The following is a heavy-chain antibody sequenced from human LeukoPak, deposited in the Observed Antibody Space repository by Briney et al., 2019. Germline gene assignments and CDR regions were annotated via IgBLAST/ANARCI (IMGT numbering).Heavy chain of an antibody. CDR3: AREDYCSSTSCRGFDP. CDR1: GFTFSDYY. Sequence: GGPLRLSCAASGFTFSDYYMSWIRQAPGKGLEWVSYISSSGSTIYYADSVKGRFTISRDNAKNSLYLQMNSLRAEDTAVYYYAREDYCSSTSCRGFDPWGQGTLVTVSS. V-gene: IGHV3-11*01. D-gene: IGHD2-2*01. CDR2: ISSSGSTI. J-gene: IGHJ5*02.